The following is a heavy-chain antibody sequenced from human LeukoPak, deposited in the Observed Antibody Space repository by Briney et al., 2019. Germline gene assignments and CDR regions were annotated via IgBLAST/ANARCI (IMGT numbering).Heavy chain of an antibody. CDR2: IYHSGST. CDR3: ARDLYSSGWNLYYYYYMDV. CDR1: VYSISSGYY. J-gene: IGHJ6*03. D-gene: IGHD6-19*01. V-gene: IGHV4-38-2*02. Sequence: SETLSLTCTVSVYSISSGYYWGWTRQPPGKGLEWIGSIYHSGSTYYNPSLKSRVTISVDTSKNQFSLKLSSVTAADTAVYYCARDLYSSGWNLYYYYYMDVWGKGTTVTVSS.